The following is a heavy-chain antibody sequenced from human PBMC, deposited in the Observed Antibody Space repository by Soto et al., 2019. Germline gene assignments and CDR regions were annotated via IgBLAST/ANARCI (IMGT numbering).Heavy chain of an antibody. CDR2: ISYDGSNK. D-gene: IGHD7-27*01. CDR1: GFTFSSYA. V-gene: IGHV3-30-3*01. CDR3: ARDLYWGSGGY. J-gene: IGHJ4*02. Sequence: QVQLVESGGGVVQPGRSLRLSCAASGFTFSSYAMHWVRQAPGKGLEWVAVISYDGSNKYYADSVKGRFTISRDNSKNTLYLQMNSLRAEDTAVYYCARDLYWGSGGYWGQGTLVTVSS.